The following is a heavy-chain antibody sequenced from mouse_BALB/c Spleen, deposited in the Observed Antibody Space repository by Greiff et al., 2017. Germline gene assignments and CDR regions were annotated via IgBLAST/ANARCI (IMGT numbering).Heavy chain of an antibody. CDR3: ARDRDYDDAWFAY. J-gene: IGHJ3*01. D-gene: IGHD2-4*01. CDR2: ISDGGSYT. Sequence: DVHLVESGGGLVKPGGSLKLSCAASGFTFSDYYMYWVRQTPEKRLEWVATISDGGSYTYYPDSVKGRFTISRDNAKNNLYLQMSSLKSEDTAMYYCARDRDYDDAWFAYWGQGTLVTVSA. CDR1: GFTFSDYY. V-gene: IGHV5-4*02.